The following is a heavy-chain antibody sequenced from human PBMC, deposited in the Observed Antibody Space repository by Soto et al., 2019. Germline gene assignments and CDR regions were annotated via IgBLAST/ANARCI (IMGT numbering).Heavy chain of an antibody. CDR1: GYTFTSYG. D-gene: IGHD4-17*01. Sequence: ASVKVSCKASGYTFTSYGISWVRQAPGQGLEWMGWISTAHSDIGYAQKFQGRVTMTRDTSTSTAFLEVRSLTSDDTALYYCARDLAYIRQYWGQGTQVTVSS. CDR3: ARDLAYIRQY. CDR2: ISTAHSDI. J-gene: IGHJ4*02. V-gene: IGHV1-18*01.